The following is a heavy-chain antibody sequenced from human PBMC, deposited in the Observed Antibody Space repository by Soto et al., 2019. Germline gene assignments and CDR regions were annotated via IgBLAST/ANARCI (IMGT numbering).Heavy chain of an antibody. D-gene: IGHD2-2*01. CDR1: GYTFTSHD. CDR3: ASDMSTT. CDR2: MNPNSGHT. J-gene: IGHJ5*02. V-gene: IGHV1-8*01. Sequence: QVQLVQSGAEVKKPGASVKVSCKASGYTFTSHDINWMRQATGQGLEWMGWMNPNSGHTNYAQKFQGRVTMTRDTSISTAYMVLTSLRSEDTAIYYCASDMSTTWGQGTLVIVSS.